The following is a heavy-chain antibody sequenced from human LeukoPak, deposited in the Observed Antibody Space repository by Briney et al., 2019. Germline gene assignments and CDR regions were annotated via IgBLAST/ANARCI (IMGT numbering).Heavy chain of an antibody. CDR2: IYTSGST. Sequence: PSEALSLTCTVSGGSISSVNYYWSWIRQPAGKELEWIGRIYTSGSTNYNPSLKSRVTISADTSKNQFSLKLSSVTAADTAVYFCARDSSGYHDYWGQATLVTVSS. CDR1: GGSISSVNYY. CDR3: ARDSSGYHDY. J-gene: IGHJ4*02. D-gene: IGHD3-22*01. V-gene: IGHV4-61*02.